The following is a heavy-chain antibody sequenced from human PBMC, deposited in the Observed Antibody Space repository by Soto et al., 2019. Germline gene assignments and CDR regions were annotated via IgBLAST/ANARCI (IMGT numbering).Heavy chain of an antibody. CDR1: GVSISSGGYY. Sequence: ASETLSLTCTVSGVSISSGGYYWSWIRQYPGKGLEWIGYIYYSGSTYYNPSLKSRVTISVDTSKNQFSLKLSSVTAADTAVYYCARVKVMITFGGVIGRAFDIWGQGTMVTVSS. V-gene: IGHV4-31*03. CDR2: IYYSGST. CDR3: ARVKVMITFGGVIGRAFDI. D-gene: IGHD3-16*02. J-gene: IGHJ3*02.